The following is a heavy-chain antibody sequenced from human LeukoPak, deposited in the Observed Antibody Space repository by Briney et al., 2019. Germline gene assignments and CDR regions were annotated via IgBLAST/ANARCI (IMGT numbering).Heavy chain of an antibody. CDR2: KSYTGNTI. CDR3: VRMTHSGNSFDN. V-gene: IGHV3-48*01. D-gene: IGHD6-25*01. J-gene: IGHJ4*02. Sequence: QPGGSLRLSCEASGFLFSSYNMNWVRQAPGKGLEWVSYKSYTGNTIHRSDSVEGRLTISRDNAKNSLILQLTSLRMEDTAVYYCVRMTHSGNSFDNWGRGTLVIVSS. CDR1: GFLFSSYN.